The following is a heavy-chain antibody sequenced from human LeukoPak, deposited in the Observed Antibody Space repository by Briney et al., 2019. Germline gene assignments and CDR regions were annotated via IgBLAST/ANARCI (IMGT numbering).Heavy chain of an antibody. J-gene: IGHJ4*02. Sequence: PGGSLRLSXAASGFTFDDYAMHWVRQAPGKGLEWVSLISGDGGSTYYADSVKGRFTISRDNSKNSLYLQMNSLRTEDTALYYCAKDYYDSSGYSVDYWGQGTLVTVSS. V-gene: IGHV3-43*02. CDR2: ISGDGGST. D-gene: IGHD3-22*01. CDR1: GFTFDDYA. CDR3: AKDYYDSSGYSVDY.